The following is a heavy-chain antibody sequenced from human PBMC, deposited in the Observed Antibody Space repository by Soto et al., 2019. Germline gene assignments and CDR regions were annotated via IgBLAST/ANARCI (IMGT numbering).Heavy chain of an antibody. CDR3: ARSYYDSTGFAVDP. CDR1: GASVSHGY. J-gene: IGHJ5*02. D-gene: IGHD3-22*01. CDR2: MYFGGSF. V-gene: IGHV4-59*02. Sequence: QMQLQASGPGLVKPSETLSLTCNVSGASVSHGYWSWIRQPPGKALEWIGFMYFGGSFNYNPSLTSRSTISVETSKNQCSMKLTSVTASDTALYYCARSYYDSTGFAVDPWGQGTRVTVSS.